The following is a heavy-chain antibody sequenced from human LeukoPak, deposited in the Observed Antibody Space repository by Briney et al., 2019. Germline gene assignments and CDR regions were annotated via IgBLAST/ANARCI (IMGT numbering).Heavy chain of an antibody. CDR3: ATNSGGSSGYYYY. CDR1: GYTLTELS. V-gene: IGHV1-24*01. Sequence: ASVKVSCKVSGYTLTELSMHWVRQAPGKGLEWMGGFDLEDGETIYAQKFQGRVTMTEDPSTDTAYMELSSLRSEDTAVYYCATNSGGSSGYYYYWGQGILVTVSS. CDR2: FDLEDGET. J-gene: IGHJ4*02. D-gene: IGHD3-22*01.